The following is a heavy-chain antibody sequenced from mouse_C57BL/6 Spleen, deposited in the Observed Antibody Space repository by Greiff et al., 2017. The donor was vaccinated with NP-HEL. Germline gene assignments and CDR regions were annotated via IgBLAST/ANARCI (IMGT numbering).Heavy chain of an antibody. CDR1: GYTFTSYT. V-gene: IGHV1-4*01. CDR2: INPSSGYT. CDR3: ARRAGNGLGTTVVPFDY. D-gene: IGHD1-1*01. J-gene: IGHJ2*01. Sequence: VQLQQSGAELARPGASVKMSCKASGYTFTSYTMHWVKQRPGQGLEWIGYINPSSGYTKYNQKFKDKATLTADKSSSTAYMQLSSLTSEDSAVYYCARRAGNGLGTTVVPFDYWGQGTTLTVSS.